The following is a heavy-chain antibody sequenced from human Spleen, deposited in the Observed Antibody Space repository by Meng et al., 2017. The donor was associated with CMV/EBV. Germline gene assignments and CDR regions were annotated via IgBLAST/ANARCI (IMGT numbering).Heavy chain of an antibody. Sequence: GSLRLSCTVSGGSISSSSYYWDWIRQPPGKGLEWIGSIYYSGSTYYNPSLKSRVTISVDTSKNQFSLKLSSVTAADTAVYYCARDLRTSGDWFDPWGQGTLVTVSS. D-gene: IGHD2-2*01. CDR2: IYYSGST. J-gene: IGHJ5*02. CDR1: GGSISSSSYY. V-gene: IGHV4-39*07. CDR3: ARDLRTSGDWFDP.